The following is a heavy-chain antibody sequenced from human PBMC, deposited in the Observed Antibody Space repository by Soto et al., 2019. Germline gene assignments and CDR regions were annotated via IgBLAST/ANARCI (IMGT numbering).Heavy chain of an antibody. Sequence: PGGSLRLSCAASGFTLSNYVMNWVRQAPGKGLEWISCIGSSSVTIFHADSVKGRFTISRDSAKNSLYLQMNSLRAEDTAVYYCAKIPSGYDYVRYWGQGTLVTVSS. CDR3: AKIPSGYDYVRY. V-gene: IGHV3-48*01. D-gene: IGHD5-12*01. J-gene: IGHJ4*02. CDR1: GFTLSNYV. CDR2: IGSSSVTI.